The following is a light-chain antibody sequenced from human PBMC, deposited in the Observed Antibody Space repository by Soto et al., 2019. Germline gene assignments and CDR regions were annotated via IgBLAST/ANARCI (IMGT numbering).Light chain of an antibody. J-gene: IGKJ5*01. Sequence: AILMTQSPSALSAATGDRVTITCRASQSISTYLAWYQQKPGKAPKLLIYGASTLQSGVPSRFSGSGSGTDFTLTISCLQSEDFATYYCQQYYSNVRITFGQGTRLEIK. CDR2: GAS. CDR1: QSISTY. V-gene: IGKV1-8*01. CDR3: QQYYSNVRIT.